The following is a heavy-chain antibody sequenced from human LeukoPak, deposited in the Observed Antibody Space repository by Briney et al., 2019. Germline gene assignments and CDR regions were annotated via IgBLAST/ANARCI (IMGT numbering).Heavy chain of an antibody. CDR2: IYSGGST. V-gene: IGHV3-53*01. Sequence: GGSLRLSCAASGFTVSSNYMSWVRQAPGKGLEWVSVIYSGGSTYYADSVKGRFTISRDNSKNTLYLQMNSLRAEDTAVYYCARPQLLSPFDIWGQGTMVTVSS. D-gene: IGHD2-2*01. CDR3: ARPQLLSPFDI. CDR1: GFTVSSNY. J-gene: IGHJ3*02.